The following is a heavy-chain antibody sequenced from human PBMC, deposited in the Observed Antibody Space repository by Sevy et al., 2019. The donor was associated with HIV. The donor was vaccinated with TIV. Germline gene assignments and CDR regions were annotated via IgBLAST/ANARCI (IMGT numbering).Heavy chain of an antibody. CDR1: GFTFSSYS. D-gene: IGHD2-15*01. CDR3: ARGYCSGGSCFHHYYYGMDV. CDR2: ISSSSSYI. V-gene: IGHV3-21*01. J-gene: IGHJ6*02. Sequence: GGSLRLSCAASGFTFSSYSMNWVRQAPGKGLEWVSSISSSSSYIYYVDSVKGRFTISRDNAKNSLYLQMNSLRAEDTAVYYCARGYCSGGSCFHHYYYGMDVWGQGTTVTVSS.